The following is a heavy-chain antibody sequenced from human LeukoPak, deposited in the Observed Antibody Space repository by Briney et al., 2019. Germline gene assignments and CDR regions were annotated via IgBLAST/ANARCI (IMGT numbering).Heavy chain of an antibody. CDR1: GFIFSDYH. J-gene: IGHJ4*02. CDR2: ISPGGDAV. V-gene: IGHV3-11*01. CDR3: AKDLPRIAAEPVGDY. D-gene: IGHD6-13*01. Sequence: GGSLRLSCAASGFIFSDYHMSWIRQAPGKGLECVSYISPGGDAVYFADSVKGRFTISRDNAKNSLFLQMNSLRAEDTAVYYCAKDLPRIAAEPVGDYWGQGTLVTVSS.